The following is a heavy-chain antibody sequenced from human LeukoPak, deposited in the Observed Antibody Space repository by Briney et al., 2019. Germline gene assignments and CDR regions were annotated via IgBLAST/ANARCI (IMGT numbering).Heavy chain of an antibody. J-gene: IGHJ6*03. V-gene: IGHV4-59*01. CDR2: IYYSGST. CDR1: GGSISSYY. D-gene: IGHD5-18*01. Sequence: SETLSLTCTVSGGSISSYYWSWIRQPPGKGLEWIGYIYYSGSTNYDPSLKSRVTISVDTSKNQFSLKLSSVTAADTAVYYCARGGYSYGYYYYYYMDVWGKGTTVTVSS. CDR3: ARGGYSYGYYYYYYMDV.